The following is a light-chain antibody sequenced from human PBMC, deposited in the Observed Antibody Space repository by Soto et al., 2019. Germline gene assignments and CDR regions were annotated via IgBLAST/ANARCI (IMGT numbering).Light chain of an antibody. CDR1: RSFSSSY. J-gene: IGKJ2*01. CDR2: AAS. V-gene: IGKV3-20*01. CDR3: QQYGSSPPYT. Sequence: EIVLTQSPGTLSLSPGDRATLSCRASRSFSSSYLAWYQQKPGQAPRLLIYAASTRATGIPDRFSGSGSATDFTLTISRLEPEDSAVYYCQQYGSSPPYTFGRGTRLEIK.